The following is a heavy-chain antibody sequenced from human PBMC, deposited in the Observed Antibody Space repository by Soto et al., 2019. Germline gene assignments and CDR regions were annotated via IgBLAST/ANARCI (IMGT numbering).Heavy chain of an antibody. V-gene: IGHV3-15*01. Sequence: EVQLVESGGGLVKPGGSLRLSCAASGFTLSNAWVSWVRQAPGKGLEWVGRIKNKMEGGTTDYAAPVKGRFTISRDDSKNMLYLQMNSLITDDAALYYCGPNWNFDYWGQGTLVTVSS. D-gene: IGHD2-8*01. CDR2: IKNKMEGGTT. J-gene: IGHJ4*02. CDR1: GFTLSNAW. CDR3: GPNWNFDY.